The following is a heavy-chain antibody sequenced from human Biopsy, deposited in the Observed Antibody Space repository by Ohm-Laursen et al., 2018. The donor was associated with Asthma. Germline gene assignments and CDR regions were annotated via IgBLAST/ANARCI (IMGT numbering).Heavy chain of an antibody. Sequence: SLKLSCTASGFMFSSFGMHWVRQAPGKGMGWVAVISYDGNHKFYEDSVKGRFTISRDNSKNTLYLQMNSLRTEDTAVYYCAKRRGYSGHDNDYWGQGTLVIVSS. V-gene: IGHV3-30*18. CDR2: ISYDGNHK. CDR1: GFMFSSFG. D-gene: IGHD5-12*01. CDR3: AKRRGYSGHDNDY. J-gene: IGHJ4*02.